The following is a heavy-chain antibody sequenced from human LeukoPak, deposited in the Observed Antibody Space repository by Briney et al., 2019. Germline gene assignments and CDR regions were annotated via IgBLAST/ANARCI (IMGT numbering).Heavy chain of an antibody. D-gene: IGHD3-3*01. V-gene: IGHV4-4*07. CDR2: IYTSGST. CDR3: ARTPYDFWSGYYDPPYYFGY. CDR1: GGSISSYY. Sequence: SETLSLTCTVSGGSISSYYWSWIRQPAGKGLEWIGRIYTSGSTNYNPSLKSRVTMSVDTSKNQFSLKLSSVTAADTAVYYCARTPYDFWSGYYDPPYYFGYWGQGTLVTVSS. J-gene: IGHJ4*02.